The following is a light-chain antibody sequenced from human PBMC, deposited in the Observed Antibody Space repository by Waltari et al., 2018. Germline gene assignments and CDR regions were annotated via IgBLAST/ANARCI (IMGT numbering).Light chain of an antibody. CDR3: SSFSSSTAGI. Sequence: QSGLTQPASVSGSPGQSITIPCAATSSDIGAFNFIPWYQQRPGKAPELLVYDVSHRPSGVSTRFSGSKSDNTAALTISGLQAEDEAVYYCSSFSSSTAGIFGGGTKVTVL. J-gene: IGLJ2*01. CDR1: SSDIGAFNF. CDR2: DVS. V-gene: IGLV2-14*01.